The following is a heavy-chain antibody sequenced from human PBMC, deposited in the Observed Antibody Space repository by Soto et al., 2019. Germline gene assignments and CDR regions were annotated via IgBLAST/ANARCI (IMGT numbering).Heavy chain of an antibody. CDR1: GYTFTTYG. D-gene: IGHD3-16*01. CDR2: INTVNGNT. Sequence: ASVKVSWKASGYTFTTYGIHWVRQAPGQRLEWMGWINTVNGNTKYSQKFQDRIIINRDTSKNQFSLKLSPVTAADTAVYYCARRYGGNFDYWGQGTLVTVSS. V-gene: IGHV1-3*04. J-gene: IGHJ4*02. CDR3: ARRYGGNFDY.